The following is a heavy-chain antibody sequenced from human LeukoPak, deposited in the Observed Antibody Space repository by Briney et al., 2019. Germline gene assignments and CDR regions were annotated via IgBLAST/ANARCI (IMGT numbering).Heavy chain of an antibody. CDR3: AIHPSRIAAPYYFDY. D-gene: IGHD6-6*01. Sequence: RGESLKISCKGSGYSFTSYWIGWVRQMPGKGLEWMGIIYPGDSDTRYSPSFQGQVTISADKSISTAYLQWSSLKASDTAMYYCAIHPSRIAAPYYFDYWGQGTLVTVSP. J-gene: IGHJ4*02. CDR1: GYSFTSYW. CDR2: IYPGDSDT. V-gene: IGHV5-51*01.